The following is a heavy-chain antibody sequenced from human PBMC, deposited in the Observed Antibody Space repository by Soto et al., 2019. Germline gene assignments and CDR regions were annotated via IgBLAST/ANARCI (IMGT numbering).Heavy chain of an antibody. CDR1: GFTFSSYA. J-gene: IGHJ2*01. Sequence: GGSLRLSCAAPGFTFSSYAMSWVRQSPGKGLEWVSAISGSGGSTYYADSVKGRFTISRDNSKNTLYLQMNSLRAEDTAVYYCAKDLIPKAVGRPNFSSDSSLRGYYDL. CDR3: AKDLIPKAVGRPNFSSDSSLRGYYDL. D-gene: IGHD3-10*01. V-gene: IGHV3-23*01. CDR2: ISGSGGST.